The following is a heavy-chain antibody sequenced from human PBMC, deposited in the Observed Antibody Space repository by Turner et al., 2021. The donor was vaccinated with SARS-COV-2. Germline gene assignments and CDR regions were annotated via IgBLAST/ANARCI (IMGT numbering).Heavy chain of an antibody. V-gene: IGHV4-39*01. CDR3: ARLPERYFFDY. Sequence: LQLQESGPGLVKPSETLSLTCTVSGGSITNNYDYWGWIRQPPGKGLGWIGSIYYSGNTYYNPSLKSRVTISVDTSKSQFSLKLSSVTAADTAVYYCARLPERYFFDYWGQGALVTVSS. J-gene: IGHJ4*02. CDR2: IYYSGNT. CDR1: GGSITNNYDY.